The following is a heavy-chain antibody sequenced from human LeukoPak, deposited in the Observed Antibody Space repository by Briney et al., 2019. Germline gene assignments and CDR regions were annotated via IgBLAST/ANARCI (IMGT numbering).Heavy chain of an antibody. V-gene: IGHV3-48*04. CDR2: ISSSGSTI. J-gene: IGHJ3*02. CDR1: GFTFSSYS. CDR3: ARERGQHYYDFWSGYYPREDDAFDI. Sequence: PGGSLRLSCAASGFTFSSYSMNWVRQAPGKGLEWVSYISSSGSTIYYADSVKGRFTISRDNAKNSLYLQMNSLRAEDTAVYYCARERGQHYYDFWSGYYPREDDAFDIWGQGTMVTVSS. D-gene: IGHD3-3*01.